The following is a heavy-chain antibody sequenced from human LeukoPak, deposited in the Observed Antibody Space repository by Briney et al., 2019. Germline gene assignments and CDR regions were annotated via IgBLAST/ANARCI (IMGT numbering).Heavy chain of an antibody. Sequence: GGSLRLSCAASGFTFSSYGMHWVRQAPGKGQEWVAVIWYGGSNKYYADSVNGRFTISRDNSKNTLYLQMNSLRAEDTAVYYCARVKSDNWSRQYMDVWGKGTTVTVSS. CDR2: IWYGGSNK. CDR3: ARVKSDNWSRQYMDV. V-gene: IGHV3-33*08. D-gene: IGHD1-20*01. CDR1: GFTFSSYG. J-gene: IGHJ6*03.